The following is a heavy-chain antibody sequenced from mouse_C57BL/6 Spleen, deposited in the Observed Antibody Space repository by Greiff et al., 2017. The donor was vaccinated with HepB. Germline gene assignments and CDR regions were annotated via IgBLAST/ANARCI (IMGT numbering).Heavy chain of an antibody. CDR3: TRRKANWDLNFDY. V-gene: IGHV1-15*01. Sequence: QVQLQQSGAELVRPGASVTLSCKASGYTFTDYEMHWVKQTPVHGLEWIGAIAPETGGTAYNQKFKGKAILTADKSSSTAYMELRSLTSEDSAVYYCTRRKANWDLNFDYWGQGTTLTVSS. CDR2: IAPETGGT. D-gene: IGHD4-1*01. J-gene: IGHJ2*01. CDR1: GYTFTDYE.